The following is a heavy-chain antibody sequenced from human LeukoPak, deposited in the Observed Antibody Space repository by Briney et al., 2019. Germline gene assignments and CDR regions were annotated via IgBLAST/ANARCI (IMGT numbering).Heavy chain of an antibody. CDR3: ARAHLRLQFFDY. V-gene: IGHV3-53*01. CDR1: GFTVSSNY. D-gene: IGHD5-12*01. J-gene: IGHJ4*02. CDR2: IYSGGST. Sequence: GGSLRLSCAAPGFTVSSNYMSWVRQAPGKGLEWVSVIYSGGSTYYADSVKGRFTISRDNSKNTLYLQMNSLRAEDTAVYYCARAHLRLQFFDYWGQGTLVTVSS.